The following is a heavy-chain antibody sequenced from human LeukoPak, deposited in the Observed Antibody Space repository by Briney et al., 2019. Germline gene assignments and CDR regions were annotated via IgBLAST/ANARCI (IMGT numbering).Heavy chain of an antibody. CDR1: GFTFSSYE. J-gene: IGHJ6*04. V-gene: IGHV3-48*03. CDR3: AELGITMIGGV. Sequence: GGSLRLSCAASGFTFSSYEMNWVRQAPGKGLEWVSYISSSGSTIYYADSVKGRFTISRDNAKNSLYLQMDSLRAEDTAVYYCAELGITMIGGVWGKGTTVTVSS. D-gene: IGHD3-10*02. CDR2: ISSSGSTI.